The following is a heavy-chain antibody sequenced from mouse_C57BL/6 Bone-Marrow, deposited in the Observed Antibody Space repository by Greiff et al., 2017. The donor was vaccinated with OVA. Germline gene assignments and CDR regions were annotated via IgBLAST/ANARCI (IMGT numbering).Heavy chain of an antibody. CDR1: EYEFPSHD. V-gene: IGHV5-2*03. D-gene: IGHD4-1*01. Sequence: EVKVEESGGGLVQPGESLKLSCESNEYEFPSHDMSWVRKTPEKRLELVAAINSDGGSTYYPDTMERRFIISRDNTKKTLYLQMSSLRSEDTALYYCARDLTGTLYYFDYWGQGTTLTVSS. CDR3: ARDLTGTLYYFDY. J-gene: IGHJ2*01. CDR2: INSDGGST.